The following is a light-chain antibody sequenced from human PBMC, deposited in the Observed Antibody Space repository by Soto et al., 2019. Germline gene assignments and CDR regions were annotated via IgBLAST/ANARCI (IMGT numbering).Light chain of an antibody. CDR1: QSISSW. V-gene: IGKV1-5*03. CDR3: QQYNSYRRT. Sequence: DIQMTQSPSTLSASVGDRVTITCRASQSISSWLAWYQQKSGKDPKLLIYKASSLESGVPSRFSGSGSGTEFTLTISSLQPDDFATYYCQQYNSYRRTFGQGTKVEIK. CDR2: KAS. J-gene: IGKJ1*01.